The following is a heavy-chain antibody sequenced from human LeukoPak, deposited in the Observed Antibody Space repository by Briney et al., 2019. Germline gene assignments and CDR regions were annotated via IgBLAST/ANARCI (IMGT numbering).Heavy chain of an antibody. CDR1: GFTFSSYS. J-gene: IGHJ4*02. V-gene: IGHV3-21*01. CDR3: ARDEYSSSPGYFDY. Sequence: GGSLRLSCAASGFTFSSYSMNWVRQAPGKGLEWVACISTTSSYIYHADSLKGRFTISRDDAKNSLYLQMNSLRAEDTAVCFCARDEYSSSPGYFDYWGQGTLVTVSS. D-gene: IGHD6-6*01. CDR2: ISTTSSYI.